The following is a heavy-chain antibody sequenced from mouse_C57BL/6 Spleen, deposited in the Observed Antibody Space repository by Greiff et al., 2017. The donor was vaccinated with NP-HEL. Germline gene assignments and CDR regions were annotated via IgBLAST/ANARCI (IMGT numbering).Heavy chain of an antibody. CDR2: IYPGDGDT. CDR1: GYAFSSSW. Sequence: QVQLQQSGPELVKPGASVKISCKASGYAFSSSWMNWVKQRPGKGLEWIGRIYPGDGDTNYNGKFKGKATLTADKSSSTAYMQLSSLTSEDSAVYFCAKTTVVATGDFDYWGQGTTLTVSS. CDR3: AKTTVVATGDFDY. J-gene: IGHJ2*01. V-gene: IGHV1-82*01. D-gene: IGHD1-1*01.